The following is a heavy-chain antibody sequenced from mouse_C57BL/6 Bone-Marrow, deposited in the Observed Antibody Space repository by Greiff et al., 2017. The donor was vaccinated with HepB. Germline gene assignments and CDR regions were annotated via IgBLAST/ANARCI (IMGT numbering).Heavy chain of an antibody. D-gene: IGHD1-1*01. CDR1: GFSLTSYG. J-gene: IGHJ1*03. Sequence: QVQLQQSGPGLVQPSQSLSITCTVSGFSLTSYGVHWVRQSPGKGLEWLGVIWSGGSTDYNAAFISRLSISKDNSKSQVFFKMNSLQADDTAIYYCASGSSYVGYWYFDVWGTGTTVTVSS. CDR3: ASGSSYVGYWYFDV. CDR2: IWSGGST. V-gene: IGHV2-2*01.